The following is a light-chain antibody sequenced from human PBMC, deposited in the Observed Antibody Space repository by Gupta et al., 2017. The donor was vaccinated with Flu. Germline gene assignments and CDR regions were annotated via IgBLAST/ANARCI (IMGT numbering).Light chain of an antibody. CDR1: SSNIGSSF. V-gene: IGLV1-51*02. Sequence: SSNIGSSFVSWYQQLPRTAPKLVIYENNKRPSGIPDRFSGSKSGTSATLGITKLQTGDEAYYYCGTWDSSLSAGVFGGGTKLTVL. J-gene: IGLJ3*02. CDR3: GTWDSSLSAGV. CDR2: ENN.